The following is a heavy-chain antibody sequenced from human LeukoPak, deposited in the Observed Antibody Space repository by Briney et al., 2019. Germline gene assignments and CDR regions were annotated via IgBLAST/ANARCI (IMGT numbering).Heavy chain of an antibody. CDR2: ISYDGSNK. J-gene: IGHJ4*02. Sequence: GRSLRLSCAASGFTFSSYGMHWVRQAPGKGLEWVAVISYDGSNKYYADSVKGRFTISRDNSKNTLYLQMNSLRAEDTAVYYCAASFPYWGQGTLVTVSS. CDR1: GFTFSSYG. D-gene: IGHD2/OR15-2a*01. V-gene: IGHV3-30*03. CDR3: AASFPY.